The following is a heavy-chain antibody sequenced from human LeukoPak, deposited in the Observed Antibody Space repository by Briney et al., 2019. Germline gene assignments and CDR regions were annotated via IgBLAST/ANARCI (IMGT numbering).Heavy chain of an antibody. D-gene: IGHD7-27*01. V-gene: IGHV3-53*01. J-gene: IGHJ4*02. CDR1: GFSVSTDY. CDR2: LYSGGNT. Sequence: GGSLRLSCAASGFSVSTDYISWVRQAPGRGLEWVSTLYSGGNTYYAGSVKGRFTISRDNSKNTVYLEMNSLRAEDAAIYYCARGWGSFENWGQRTQVAVSS. CDR3: ARGWGSFEN.